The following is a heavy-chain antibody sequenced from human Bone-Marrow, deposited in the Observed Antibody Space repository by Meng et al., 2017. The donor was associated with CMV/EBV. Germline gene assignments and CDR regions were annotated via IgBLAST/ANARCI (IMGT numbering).Heavy chain of an antibody. CDR3: TKDLAAYSSSWYSFGPSSYYYYGMDV. CDR2: IRYDGNNK. J-gene: IGHJ6*01. D-gene: IGHD6-13*01. Sequence: GGSLRLSCAASGFTFSSYGMHWVRQAPGKGLEWVAFIRYDGNNKYYADSAKGRFTIFRDNSKNTLYLQMNSLRAEDTAVYYCTKDLAAYSSSWYSFGPSSYYYYGMDVWGQGTTVTVSS. CDR1: GFTFSSYG. V-gene: IGHV3-30*02.